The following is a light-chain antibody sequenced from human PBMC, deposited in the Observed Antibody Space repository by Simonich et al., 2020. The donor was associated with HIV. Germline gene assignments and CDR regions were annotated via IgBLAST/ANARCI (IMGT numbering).Light chain of an antibody. V-gene: IGKV3-20*01. CDR1: PSVSSSY. J-gene: IGKJ4*01. Sequence: EIVLTQSPATLSLSPGERATLSCRASPSVSSSYLAWYQQKPGQAPRLLIYGASSRATGIPDRFSGSGSGTDFTLTISRLEPEDFAVYYCQQYNNWPSFGGGTKVEIK. CDR2: GAS. CDR3: QQYNNWPS.